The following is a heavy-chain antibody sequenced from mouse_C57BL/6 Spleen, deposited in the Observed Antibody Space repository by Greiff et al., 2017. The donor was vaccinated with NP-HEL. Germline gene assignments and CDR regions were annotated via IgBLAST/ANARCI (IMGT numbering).Heavy chain of an antibody. D-gene: IGHD2-4*01. CDR2: ISGGGGNT. V-gene: IGHV5-9*01. J-gene: IGHJ4*01. CDR1: GFTFSSYT. CDR3: ARHHYDYDGYAMDY. Sequence: DVKLVESGGGLVKPGGSLKLSCAASGFTFSSYTMSWVRQTPEKRLEWVATISGGGGNTYYPDSVKGRFTISRDNAKNTLYLQMSSLRSEDTALYYCARHHYDYDGYAMDYWGQGTSVTVSS.